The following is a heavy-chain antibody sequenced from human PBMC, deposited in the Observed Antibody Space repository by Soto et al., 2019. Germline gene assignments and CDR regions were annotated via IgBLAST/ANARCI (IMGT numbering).Heavy chain of an antibody. D-gene: IGHD6-6*01. CDR3: AKDGQLVLWAFDI. CDR1: GFTFSSYA. Sequence: GGSLRLSCAASGFTFSSYAMSWVRQAPGKGLEWVSAISGSGGSTYCADSVKGRFTISRDNSKNTLYLQMNSLRAEDTAVYYCAKDGQLVLWAFDIWGQGTMVTVPS. J-gene: IGHJ3*02. V-gene: IGHV3-23*01. CDR2: ISGSGGST.